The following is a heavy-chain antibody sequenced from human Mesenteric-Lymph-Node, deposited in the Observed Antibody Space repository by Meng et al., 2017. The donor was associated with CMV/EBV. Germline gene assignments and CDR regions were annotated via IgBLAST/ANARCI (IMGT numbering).Heavy chain of an antibody. CDR1: GYTFASYA. V-gene: IGHV7-4-1*02. CDR3: AKDRLGYYFDY. CDR2: ITANTGNP. Sequence: SGDASGYTFASYAMNWLLQGPGRVLEWRGWITANTGNPTYAQGFTGLIVFSLDTSVSTAYRQITSLRADYTSVYYFAKDRLGYYFDYWGQGTLVTVSS. J-gene: IGHJ4*02. D-gene: IGHD7-27*01.